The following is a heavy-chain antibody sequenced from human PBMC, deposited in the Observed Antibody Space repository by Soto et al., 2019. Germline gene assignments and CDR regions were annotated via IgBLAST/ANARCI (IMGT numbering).Heavy chain of an antibody. CDR2: ISSSSSYI. CDR3: ARRGYCSSTSCPNLYYFDY. Sequence: GGSLRLSCAASGFTFSSYSMNWVRQAPGKGLEWVSSISSSSSYIYYADSVKGRFTISRDNAKNSLYLQMNSLRAEDTAVYYCARRGYCSSTSCPNLYYFDYWGQGTLVTVSS. CDR1: GFTFSSYS. J-gene: IGHJ4*02. D-gene: IGHD2-2*01. V-gene: IGHV3-21*01.